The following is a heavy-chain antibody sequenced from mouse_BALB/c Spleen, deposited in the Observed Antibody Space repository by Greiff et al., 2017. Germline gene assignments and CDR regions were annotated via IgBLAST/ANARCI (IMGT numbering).Heavy chain of an antibody. D-gene: IGHD1-1*01. CDR2: INSNGGST. Sequence: DVMLVESGGGLVQPGGSLKLSCAASGFTFSSYGMSWVRQTPDKRLELVATINSNGGSTYYPDSVKGRFTISRDNAKNTLYLQMSSLKSEDTAMYYCARDQAFTTVVAYWYFDVWGAGTTVTVSS. J-gene: IGHJ1*01. CDR3: ARDQAFTTVVAYWYFDV. V-gene: IGHV5-6-3*01. CDR1: GFTFSSYG.